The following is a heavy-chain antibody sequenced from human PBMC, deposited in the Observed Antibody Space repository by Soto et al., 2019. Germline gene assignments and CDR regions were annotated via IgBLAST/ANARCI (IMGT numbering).Heavy chain of an antibody. CDR1: GGSISSDHF. D-gene: IGHD3-10*01. CDR3: ARLVVYGEYYFDY. CDR2: IYYSGTT. Sequence: PSETLSLTCSVSGGSISSDHFWSWVRQSPGKGLEYIGYIYYSGTTNSNPSLDSRVTMSLDTSKNQFSLKLSSVTAADTAVYYCARLVVYGEYYFDYWGQGALVTVSS. J-gene: IGHJ4*02. V-gene: IGHV4-59*11.